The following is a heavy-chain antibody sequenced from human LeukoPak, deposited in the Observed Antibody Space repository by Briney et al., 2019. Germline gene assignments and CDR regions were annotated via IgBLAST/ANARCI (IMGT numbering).Heavy chain of an antibody. V-gene: IGHV3-23*01. J-gene: IGHJ4*02. CDR1: GFTFTSYA. CDR2: ISGSGGST. Sequence: GGSLRPSCAPSGFTFTSYAMSWVRQAPGKGLEWASPISGSGGSTYYADSVKGRFTISRDNSKNTLYLQMNSLRAEDTAVYYCAKPRGIYYDSSGYFDYWGQGTLVTVSS. CDR3: AKPRGIYYDSSGYFDY. D-gene: IGHD3-22*01.